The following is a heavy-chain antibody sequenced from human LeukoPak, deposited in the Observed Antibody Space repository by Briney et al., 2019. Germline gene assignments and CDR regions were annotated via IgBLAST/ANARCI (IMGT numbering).Heavy chain of an antibody. CDR1: EFTFSSHA. D-gene: IGHD6-19*01. Sequence: GGSLRLSCVASEFTFSSHAMNWVRQAPGKGLEWVSYISGGGESTYYADSVKGRFTVSRDNSKNTLYLQINSLRGEDTAVYYCAKGKYSSGGVPDYWGQGTLVTVSS. V-gene: IGHV3-23*01. CDR2: ISGGGEST. J-gene: IGHJ4*02. CDR3: AKGKYSSGGVPDY.